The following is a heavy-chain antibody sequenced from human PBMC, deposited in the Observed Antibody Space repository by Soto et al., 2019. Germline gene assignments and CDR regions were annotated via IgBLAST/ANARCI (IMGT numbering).Heavy chain of an antibody. Sequence: SETLSLTCTVSGGSISSYYWSWIRQPPGKGLEWIGYIYYSGSTNYNPSLKSRVTISVDTSKNQFSLKLSSVTAADTAVYYCARLGEGGYDSSGYYFDYWGQGTLVTVSS. CDR3: ARLGEGGYDSSGYYFDY. J-gene: IGHJ4*02. CDR2: IYYSGST. CDR1: GGSISSYY. D-gene: IGHD3-22*01. V-gene: IGHV4-59*08.